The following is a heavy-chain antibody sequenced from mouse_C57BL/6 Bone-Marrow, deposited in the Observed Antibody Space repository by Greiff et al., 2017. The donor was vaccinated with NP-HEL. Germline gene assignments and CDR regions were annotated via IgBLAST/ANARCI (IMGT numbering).Heavy chain of an antibody. CDR1: GYTFTDYE. V-gene: IGHV1-15*01. CDR3: KGMRRAY. CDR2: IDPETGGT. J-gene: IGHJ3*01. Sequence: QVQLQQSGAELVRPGASVTLSCKASGYTFTDYEMHWVKQTPVHGLEWIGAIDPETGGTAYNQKFKGKAILTADKSSSTAYMELRGLTSEDSAVYYCKGMRRAYWGQGTLVTVSA.